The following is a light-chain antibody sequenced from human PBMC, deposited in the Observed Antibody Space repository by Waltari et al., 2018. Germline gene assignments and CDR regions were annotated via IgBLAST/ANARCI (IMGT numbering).Light chain of an antibody. Sequence: VLTQSPGTLSLSPGETATLSCRASQSISKYLVWYQQRPGHAPRLLIDAASTRATGVPDRFSGSGYGTDFTLTISRPEPEDFAVYYCQNHERLPATFGQGTKVEIK. V-gene: IGKV3-20*01. CDR3: QNHERLPAT. CDR1: QSISKY. J-gene: IGKJ1*01. CDR2: AAS.